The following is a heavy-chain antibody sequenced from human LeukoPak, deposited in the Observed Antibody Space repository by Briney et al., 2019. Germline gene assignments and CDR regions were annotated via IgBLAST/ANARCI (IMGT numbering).Heavy chain of an antibody. Sequence: GGSLRLSCAASGFTFSSYAMSWVRQAPVKGLEWVSAISGSGGSTYYADSVKGRFTISRDNSKNTLYLQLNSLRSEDTAVYYCAKELLQMAVAGQCDYWGQGTLVTVSS. CDR2: ISGSGGST. J-gene: IGHJ4*02. D-gene: IGHD6-19*01. CDR1: GFTFSSYA. V-gene: IGHV3-23*01. CDR3: AKELLQMAVAGQCDY.